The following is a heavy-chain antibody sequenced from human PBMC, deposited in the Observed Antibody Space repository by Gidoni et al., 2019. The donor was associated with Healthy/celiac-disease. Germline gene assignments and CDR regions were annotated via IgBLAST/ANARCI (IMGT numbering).Heavy chain of an antibody. D-gene: IGHD3-22*01. CDR1: GFTVGDYG. V-gene: IGHV3-49*03. J-gene: IGHJ4*02. CDR2: IRSKAYGGTT. CDR3: TRDTMIVVVITKKRFDY. Sequence: EVQLVESGGGVVQPGRSLRLSGNASGFTVGDYGRSWFRQAPGKGLGWLGFIRSKAYGGTTEYAASVKGRFTISRDDSKSIAYLQMNSLKTEDTAVYYCTRDTMIVVVITKKRFDYWGQGTLVTVSS.